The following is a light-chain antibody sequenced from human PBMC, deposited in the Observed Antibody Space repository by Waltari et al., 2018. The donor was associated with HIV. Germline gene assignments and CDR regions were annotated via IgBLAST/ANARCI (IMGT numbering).Light chain of an antibody. CDR3: CSYAGSRV. J-gene: IGLJ3*02. Sequence: QSALTQPASVSGSPGQSLTISCTGPSSDVGSYNLASWYQQHPGKAPKPMIYEVSKRPSGVSNRFSGSKSGNTASLTISGLQAEDEADYYCCSYAGSRVFGGGTKLTVL. CDR1: SSDVGSYNL. V-gene: IGLV2-23*02. CDR2: EVS.